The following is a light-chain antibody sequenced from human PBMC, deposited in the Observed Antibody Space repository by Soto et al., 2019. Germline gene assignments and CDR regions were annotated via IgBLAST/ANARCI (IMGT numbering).Light chain of an antibody. CDR2: DDS. Sequence: SYAVSQPPSVAVAPGQTARLTCNGDNIRSTTVNWYQQKAGQAPLLVVYDDSVRPSGIPDRFSGSNSGNTATLTISRVEAGDEADYYCHVREISSDHVVFGGGTKVTVL. J-gene: IGLJ2*01. V-gene: IGLV3-21*02. CDR3: HVREISSDHVV. CDR1: NIRSTT.